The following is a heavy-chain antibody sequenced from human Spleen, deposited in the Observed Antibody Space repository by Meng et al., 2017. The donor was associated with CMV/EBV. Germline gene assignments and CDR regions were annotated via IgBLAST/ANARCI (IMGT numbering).Heavy chain of an antibody. D-gene: IGHD3-10*01. CDR3: AKVEFMVRGVGAFDY. J-gene: IGHJ4*02. Sequence: GESLKISCVASGFIFTNYAMSWVRQAPGKGLEWVSGITGSGATTYYADSMRGRFTIYRDNSKNTLYLQVNSLRADDTAVYDCAKVEFMVRGVGAFDYWGQGTLVTVSS. V-gene: IGHV3-23*01. CDR1: GFIFTNYA. CDR2: ITGSGATT.